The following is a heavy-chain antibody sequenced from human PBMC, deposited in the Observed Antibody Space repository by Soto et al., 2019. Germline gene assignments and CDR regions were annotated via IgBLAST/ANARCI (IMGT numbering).Heavy chain of an antibody. D-gene: IGHD2-15*01. CDR2: INHRGSI. V-gene: IGHV4-34*01. Sequence: QVQLQQWGAGLLKPSETLSLNCAVYGGSFSGYYWSWIRQPPGKGLEWIGEINHRGSINYNPSLKSRVTMSVDTSKNQFSLKLNSVTAADTAVFYCARGSRTRIPAASGRDYYYHGLDVRGQGTAVTVSS. CDR3: ARGSRTRIPAASGRDYYYHGLDV. CDR1: GGSFSGYY. J-gene: IGHJ6*02.